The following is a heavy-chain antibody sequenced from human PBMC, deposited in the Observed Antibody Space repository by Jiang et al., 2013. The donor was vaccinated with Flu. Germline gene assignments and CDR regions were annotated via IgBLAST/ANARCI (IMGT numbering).Heavy chain of an antibody. J-gene: IGHJ4*02. CDR1: GFTFSSYA. CDR2: ISGSGGST. Sequence: VQLLESGGGLVQPGGSLRLSCAASGFTFSSYAMSWVRQAPGKGLEWVSAISGSGGSTYYADSVKGRFTISRDNSKNTLYLQMNSLRAEDTAVYYCAKRSLYDFWSGYGPIDYWGQGTLVTVSS. V-gene: IGHV3-23*01. CDR3: AKRSLYDFWSGYGPIDY. D-gene: IGHD3-3*01.